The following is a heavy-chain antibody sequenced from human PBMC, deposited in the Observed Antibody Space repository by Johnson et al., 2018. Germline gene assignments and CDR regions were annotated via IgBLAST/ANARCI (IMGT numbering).Heavy chain of an antibody. CDR2: IYYSGST. CDR3: ARGSSWNMYV. V-gene: IGHV4-59*01. J-gene: IGHJ6*03. Sequence: QVQLQESGPGLVKPSETLSLTCTVSGASISSYYWSWIRQPPGKGLEWIGYIYYSGSTNYNPSLKIRVTISVDTSKNQFSLKVNSVTAADTAGYSCARGSSWNMYVWGKGTTVTVSS. CDR1: GASISSYY. D-gene: IGHD6-13*01.